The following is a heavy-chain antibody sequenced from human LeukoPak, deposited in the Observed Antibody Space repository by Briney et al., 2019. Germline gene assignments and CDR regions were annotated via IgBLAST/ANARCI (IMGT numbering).Heavy chain of an antibody. Sequence: PSETLSLTXAVSGYSINSGYYWGWIRQPPGKGLVWIGSIYRNGNTYYNPSLKSRVTMSVDTSRNQFSLKLSSVTAADTAVYYCARRDSIMKDWGQGTLVTVSS. D-gene: IGHD2/OR15-2a*01. CDR1: GYSINSGYY. CDR2: IYRNGNT. J-gene: IGHJ4*02. V-gene: IGHV4-38-2*01. CDR3: ARRDSIMKD.